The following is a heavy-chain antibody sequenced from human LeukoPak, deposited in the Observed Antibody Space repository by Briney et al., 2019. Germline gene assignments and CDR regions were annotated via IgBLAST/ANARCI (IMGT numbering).Heavy chain of an antibody. D-gene: IGHD2-2*01. CDR1: GGTFSSYA. CDR3: ARADLISAMDYYYYGMDV. CDR2: IIPIFGTA. V-gene: IGHV1-69*13. J-gene: IGHJ6*02. Sequence: GASVKVSCKASGGTFSSYAISWVRQAPEQGLEWMGGIIPIFGTANYAQKFQGRVTITADESTSTAYMELSSLRSEDTAVYYCARADLISAMDYYYYGMDVWGQGTTVTVSS.